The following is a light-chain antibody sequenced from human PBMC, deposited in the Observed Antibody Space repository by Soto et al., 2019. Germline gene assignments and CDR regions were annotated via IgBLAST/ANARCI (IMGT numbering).Light chain of an antibody. J-gene: IGKJ1*01. Sequence: DIVMTQSPDSLAVSLGERATINCKSSQSVLYSSNNQNYLAWYQQKPGQPPKLLIYWASTRESGVPDRFSGSGSGTDFTLTINSLQAEDVAVYYCQQYYSTPRTFGHGTKVEIK. CDR2: WAS. CDR3: QQYYSTPRT. CDR1: QSVLYSSNNQNY. V-gene: IGKV4-1*01.